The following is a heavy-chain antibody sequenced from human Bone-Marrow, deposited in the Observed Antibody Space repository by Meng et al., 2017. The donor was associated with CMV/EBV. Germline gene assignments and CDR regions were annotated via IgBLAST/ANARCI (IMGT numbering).Heavy chain of an antibody. J-gene: IGHJ6*02. CDR1: GGTFSSYA. Sequence: SVKVSCKASGGTFSSYAISWVRQAPGQGLEWMGGIIPIFGTANYAQKFQGRVTITTDESTSTAYMELSSLRSDDTAVYYCARSEGYYYYGMDVWGQGTTVTVSS. CDR2: IIPIFGTA. V-gene: IGHV1-69*05. CDR3: ARSEGYYYYGMDV.